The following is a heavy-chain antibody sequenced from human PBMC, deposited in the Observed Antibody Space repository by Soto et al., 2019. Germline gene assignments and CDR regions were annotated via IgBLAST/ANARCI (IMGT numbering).Heavy chain of an antibody. Sequence: EVQLVESGGGLVKPGGSLRPSCAASGFTFSSYSMNWVRQAPGKGLEWVSSISSSSSYIYYADSVKGRFTISRDNAKNSLYLQMNSLRAEDTAVYYCARIPFIVVVPAAPNDYWGQGTLVTVSS. CDR1: GFTFSSYS. CDR3: ARIPFIVVVPAAPNDY. CDR2: ISSSSSYI. V-gene: IGHV3-21*01. D-gene: IGHD2-2*01. J-gene: IGHJ4*02.